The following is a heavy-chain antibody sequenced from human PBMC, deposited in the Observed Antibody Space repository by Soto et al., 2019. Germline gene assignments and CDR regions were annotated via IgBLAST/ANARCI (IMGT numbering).Heavy chain of an antibody. CDR2: INPDGGGT. V-gene: IGHV1-46*01. CDR1: GYTFTSYY. CDR3: AVGGNYLSMDV. Sequence: QVQLVQSGAEVKKPGASVKVSCKASGYTFTSYYMHWVRLAPGQGLEWMGIINPDGGGTSYAQQFQGRVIMIRDTSTSTVYMELSRLRSEDTAVYYCAVGGNYLSMDVWGQGTTVTVSS. D-gene: IGHD4-4*01. J-gene: IGHJ6*02.